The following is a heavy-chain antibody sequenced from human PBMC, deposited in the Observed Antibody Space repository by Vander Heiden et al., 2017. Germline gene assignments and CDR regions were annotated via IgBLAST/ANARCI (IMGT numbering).Heavy chain of an antibody. CDR1: GFTFRSYG. CDR3: AKDQKDDDDSSGRGSFDY. CDR2: ISYDGSNK. V-gene: IGHV3-30*18. J-gene: IGHJ4*02. Sequence: QVQLVESGGGVVQPGRSLRLSCAASGFTFRSYGMHWVRQAPGKGLEWVAVISYDGSNKYYADSVKGRVTISRDNSKNTLYRQMNSLRAEETAVYYCAKDQKDDDDSSGRGSFDYWGQGTMVTVSS. D-gene: IGHD3-22*01.